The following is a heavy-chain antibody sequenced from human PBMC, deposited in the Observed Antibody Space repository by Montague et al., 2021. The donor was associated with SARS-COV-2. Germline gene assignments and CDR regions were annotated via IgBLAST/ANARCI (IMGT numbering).Heavy chain of an antibody. CDR3: ARLKAPYCSSTSCYSASWFDP. CDR2: IFYNGST. J-gene: IGHJ5*02. CDR1: GGSISSSSYY. Sequence: SETLSLTCTVSGGSISSSSYYWGWIRQPPGKGLEWIGGIFYNGSTYYNPALKSRVTISVDTSKNQFSLKLSSVTAADTAVYYCARLKAPYCSSTSCYSASWFDPWGQGTLVTVSS. V-gene: IGHV4-39*01. D-gene: IGHD2-2*01.